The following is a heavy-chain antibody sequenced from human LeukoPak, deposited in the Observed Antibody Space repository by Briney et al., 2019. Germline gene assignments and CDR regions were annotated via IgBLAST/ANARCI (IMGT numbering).Heavy chain of an antibody. Sequence: PGRSLRLSCAASGFTFSSYGMHWVRQAPGKGLEWVAVISYDGSNKYYADSVKGRFTISRDNSKNTLYLQMNSLRAEDTAVYYCAREQYSSSWYAFWFDPWGQGTLVTVSS. V-gene: IGHV3-30*03. CDR2: ISYDGSNK. CDR3: AREQYSSSWYAFWFDP. D-gene: IGHD6-13*01. J-gene: IGHJ5*02. CDR1: GFTFSSYG.